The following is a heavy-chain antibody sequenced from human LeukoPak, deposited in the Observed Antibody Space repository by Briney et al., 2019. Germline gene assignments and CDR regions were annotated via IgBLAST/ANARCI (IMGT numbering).Heavy chain of an antibody. Sequence: ASVKVSCKASGYTFTGYYMHWVRQAPGQGLEWMGWISAYNGNTNYAQKLQGRVTMTTDTSTSTAYMELRSLRSDDTAVYYCARDRRRGQLVLYDYWGQGTLVTVSS. J-gene: IGHJ4*02. CDR3: ARDRRRGQLVLYDY. CDR1: GYTFTGYY. V-gene: IGHV1-18*04. D-gene: IGHD6-6*01. CDR2: ISAYNGNT.